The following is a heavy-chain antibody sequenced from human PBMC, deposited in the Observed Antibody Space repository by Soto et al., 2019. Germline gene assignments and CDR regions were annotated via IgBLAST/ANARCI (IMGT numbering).Heavy chain of an antibody. J-gene: IGHJ4*02. CDR1: GYTFTSYG. D-gene: IGHD3-3*01. CDR2: ISAYNGNT. CDR3: ARDLLADYDFWSGYYRFDY. Sequence: ASVKVSCKASGYTFTSYGISWVRQAPGQGLEWMGWISAYNGNTNYAQKLQGRVTMTTDTSTSTAYMELRSLRSDDTAVYYCARDLLADYDFWSGYYRFDYWGQGTLVTVSS. V-gene: IGHV1-18*01.